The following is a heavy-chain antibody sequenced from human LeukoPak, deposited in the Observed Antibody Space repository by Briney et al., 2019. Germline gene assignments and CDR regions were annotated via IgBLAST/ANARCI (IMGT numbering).Heavy chain of an antibody. V-gene: IGHV3-74*01. CDR2: IISDGSST. CDR3: ARAGNSSSRRYFDY. J-gene: IGHJ4*02. Sequence: GGSLRLSCAASGFTFSSYWMHWVRQAAGKGLVWVSRIISDGSSTNYADSVKGRFTISRDNAKNTLSLQMNSLRAEDTAVYYCARAGNSSSRRYFDYWGRGTLVTVSS. D-gene: IGHD6-6*01. CDR1: GFTFSSYW.